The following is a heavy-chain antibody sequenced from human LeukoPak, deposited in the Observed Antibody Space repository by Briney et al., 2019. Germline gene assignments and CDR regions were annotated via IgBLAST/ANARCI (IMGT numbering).Heavy chain of an antibody. CDR1: GGSIRSSYYY. D-gene: IGHD5-18*01. J-gene: IGHJ6*02. V-gene: IGHV4-39*07. Sequence: SETLSLTCTVSGGSIRSSYYYWGWIRQPPGKGLEWIGSIYDSGSTYYNPSLKSRVTISVDKSKNQFSLKLSSVTAADTAVYYCARVGIIQLWLSGYYYYGMDVWGQGTTVTVSS. CDR3: ARVGIIQLWLSGYYYYGMDV. CDR2: IYDSGST.